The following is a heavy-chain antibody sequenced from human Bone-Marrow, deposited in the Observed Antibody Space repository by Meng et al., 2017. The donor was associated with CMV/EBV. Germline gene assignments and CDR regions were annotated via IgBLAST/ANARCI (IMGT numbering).Heavy chain of an antibody. J-gene: IGHJ5*02. D-gene: IGHD3-16*02. V-gene: IGHV1-69*12. CDR1: GVTFSSYA. CDR3: ARVRYYDYVWGSYRYLWFDP. CDR2: IIPIFGTA. Sequence: QVQLVQSGAEVKKPGASVKVSCRASGVTFSSYAISWVRQAPGQGLEWMGGIIPIFGTANYAQKFQGRVTITADESTSTAYMELSSLRSEDTAVYYCARVRYYDYVWGSYRYLWFDPWGQGTLVTVSS.